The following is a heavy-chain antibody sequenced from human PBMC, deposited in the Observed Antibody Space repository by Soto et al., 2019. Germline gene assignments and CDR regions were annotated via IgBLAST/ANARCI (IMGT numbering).Heavy chain of an antibody. V-gene: IGHV4-30-2*03. Sequence: TLSLTCAVSGASTSSAGYAWTWIRQPPGKGLEWVGGIFYTGTTYYSPSLKDRVSISVDTSKNSFSLNLTSVTAADTAVYFCARLVVVAPVANVWGQGALVTVSS. CDR2: IFYTGTT. CDR1: GASTSSAGYA. J-gene: IGHJ4*02. CDR3: ARLVVVAPVANV. D-gene: IGHD2-21*01.